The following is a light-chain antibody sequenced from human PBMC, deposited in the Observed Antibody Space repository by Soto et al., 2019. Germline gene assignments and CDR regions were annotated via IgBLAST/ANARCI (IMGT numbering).Light chain of an antibody. V-gene: IGLV1-47*01. Sequence: QPVLTQPPSASGTPGQRVTISCSGSNSNIGSKYVYWYQQLPGTAPKLLLYRNNQRPSGVPDRFSGSKSGTSASLAISGLRSEDEADYHCAAWDNSLVGGPAFGGGTKLTVL. CDR1: NSNIGSKY. CDR3: AAWDNSLVGGPA. CDR2: RNN. J-gene: IGLJ2*01.